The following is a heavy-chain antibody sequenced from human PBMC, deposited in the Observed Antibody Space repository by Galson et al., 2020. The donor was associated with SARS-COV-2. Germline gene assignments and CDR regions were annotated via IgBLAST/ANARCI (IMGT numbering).Heavy chain of an antibody. J-gene: IGHJ4*02. Sequence: GESLKISCAASGFTFKSHAMHWVRQAPGKGLEWVAQIFYDGSDKYDVDSVKGRFTISRDDSENTVYLQMNNLRADDSAVYFCARDGQSSSGWAFDCWGQGTLVTVSS. D-gene: IGHD6-19*01. CDR2: IFYDGSDK. CDR3: ARDGQSSSGWAFDC. CDR1: GFTFKSHA. V-gene: IGHV3-33*01.